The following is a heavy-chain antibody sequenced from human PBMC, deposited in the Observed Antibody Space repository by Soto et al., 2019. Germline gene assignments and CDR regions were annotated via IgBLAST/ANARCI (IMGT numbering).Heavy chain of an antibody. CDR3: ARTDSSGYYEWWFDP. CDR2: IIPIFGTA. CDR1: GGTFSSYA. D-gene: IGHD3-22*01. Sequence: SVKVSCKASGGTFSSYAISWVRQAPGQGLEWMGGIIPIFGTANYAQKFQGRVTITADESTSTAYMELSSLRSEDTAVYYCARTDSSGYYEWWFDPWGQGTLVAVS. V-gene: IGHV1-69*13. J-gene: IGHJ5*02.